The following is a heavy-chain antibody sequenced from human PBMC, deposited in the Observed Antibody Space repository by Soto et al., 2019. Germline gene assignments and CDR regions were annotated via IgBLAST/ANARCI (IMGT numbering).Heavy chain of an antibody. J-gene: IGHJ4*02. CDR1: GFTFSSYG. D-gene: IGHD1-1*01. CDR2: IWYDGSNK. Sequence: QVPLVESGGGVVQPGRSLRLSCAASGFTFSSYGMHWVRQAPGKGLEWVAVIWYDGSNKYYADSVKGRFTISRDNSKNTLYLQMNSLRAEDTAVYYCASSGGTTGTTDYWGQGSLVTVSS. CDR3: ASSGGTTGTTDY. V-gene: IGHV3-33*01.